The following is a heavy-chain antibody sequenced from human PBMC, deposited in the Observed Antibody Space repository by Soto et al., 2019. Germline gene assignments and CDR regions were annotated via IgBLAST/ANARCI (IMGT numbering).Heavy chain of an antibody. V-gene: IGHV3-23*01. CDR1: GFTFSSYA. D-gene: IGHD2-2*01. CDR3: AKDHADIVVVPAAMVTWNHYYYYMDV. Sequence: GGSLRLSCAASGFTFSSYAMSWVRQAPGKGLEWVSAISGSGGSTYYADSVKGRFTISRENSKNTLYLQMNSLRAEDTAVYYCAKDHADIVVVPAAMVTWNHYYYYMDVWGKGTTVTVSS. CDR2: ISGSGGST. J-gene: IGHJ6*03.